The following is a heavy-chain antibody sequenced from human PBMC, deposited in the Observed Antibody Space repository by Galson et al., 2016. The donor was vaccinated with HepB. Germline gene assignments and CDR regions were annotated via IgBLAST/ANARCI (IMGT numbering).Heavy chain of an antibody. D-gene: IGHD6-19*01. CDR2: ITSSSDTM. J-gene: IGHJ4*02. CDR1: GFIFSVYN. Sequence: SLRLSCAASGFIFSVYNMNWAHQAPGKGLEWIAWITSSSDTMYYADSVKGRFTISRDNAKNSLYLEMNSLRAEDTAVYYCASRHSGWYYFDYWGQGTLVTVSS. V-gene: IGHV3-48*01. CDR3: ASRHSGWYYFDY.